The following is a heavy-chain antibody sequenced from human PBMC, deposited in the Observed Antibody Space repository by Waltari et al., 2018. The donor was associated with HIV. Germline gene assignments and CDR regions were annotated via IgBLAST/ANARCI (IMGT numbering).Heavy chain of an antibody. V-gene: IGHV3-73*02. Sequence: EVQLVESGGGLVQPGGSPKLSCAASGFTFSGSAMHWVRQASGKGLEWVGRIRSKANSYATAYAASVKGRFTISRDDSKNTAYLQMNSLKTEDTAVYYCTSGGAPYYYYYGMDVWGQGTTVTVSS. D-gene: IGHD2-21*01. CDR2: IRSKANSYAT. J-gene: IGHJ6*02. CDR1: GFTFSGSA. CDR3: TSGGAPYYYYYGMDV.